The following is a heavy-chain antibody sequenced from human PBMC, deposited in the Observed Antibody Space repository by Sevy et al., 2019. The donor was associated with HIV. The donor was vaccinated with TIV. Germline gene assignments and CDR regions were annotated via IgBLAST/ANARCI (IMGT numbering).Heavy chain of an antibody. CDR3: ARAIGASGSF. CDR2: INEDGNKQ. D-gene: IGHD6-13*01. Sequence: GGSLRLSCAASGFIFNDYWMHWVRQAPGKGLEWVANINEDGNKQYCVDSVKGRFTISRDNAKSSVFLEMNSLTVDDAAVYYCARAIGASGSFWGQGTLVTVSS. CDR1: GFIFNDYW. J-gene: IGHJ4*02. V-gene: IGHV3-7*03.